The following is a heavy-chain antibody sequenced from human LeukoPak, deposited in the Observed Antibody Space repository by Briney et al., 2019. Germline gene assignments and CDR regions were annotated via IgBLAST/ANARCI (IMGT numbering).Heavy chain of an antibody. CDR3: VRDIYIRRDSWYDVRSFDS. D-gene: IGHD3-3*01. V-gene: IGHV3-74*01. J-gene: IGHJ4*02. Sequence: AGSLRLSCVASGFTFSSYWMHWVRQAPGKGLVWVSRINSDGSTTIYADSVKGRFTMSRDNAKNTLYLQMNSLRAEDMAVYYCVRDIYIRRDSWYDVRSFDSWGQGRLVTVSS. CDR1: GFTFSSYW. CDR2: INSDGSTT.